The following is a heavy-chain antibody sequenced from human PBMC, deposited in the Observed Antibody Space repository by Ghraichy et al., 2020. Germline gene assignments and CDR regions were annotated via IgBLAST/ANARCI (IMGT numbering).Heavy chain of an antibody. CDR3: AVRRKMSDIAYVFDI. Sequence: SGPTLVKPTQTLTLTCTFSGFSFTTDKVGVGWIRQSPGKALEWLALIYWNGDARYSPSLKNRLIISKGTSENQVVLTMTNMDPVDTATYYCAVRRKMSDIAYVFDIWGQGTKVTVSS. J-gene: IGHJ3*02. D-gene: IGHD2-15*01. V-gene: IGHV2-5*01. CDR1: GFSFTTDKVG. CDR2: IYWNGDA.